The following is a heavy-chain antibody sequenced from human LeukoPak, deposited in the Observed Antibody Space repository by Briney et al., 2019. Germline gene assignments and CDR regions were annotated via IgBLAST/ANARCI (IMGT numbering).Heavy chain of an antibody. J-gene: IGHJ4*02. CDR3: ARGGSGVATIVV. Sequence: ASVKVSCKASGYTLTSYDINWVRQATGQGLEWMGWMNPNSGNTGYAQKFQGRVTMTRNTSISTAYMELSSLRSEDTAVYYCARGGSGVATIVVWGQGTLVTVSS. V-gene: IGHV1-8*01. CDR2: MNPNSGNT. CDR1: GYTLTSYD. D-gene: IGHD5-12*01.